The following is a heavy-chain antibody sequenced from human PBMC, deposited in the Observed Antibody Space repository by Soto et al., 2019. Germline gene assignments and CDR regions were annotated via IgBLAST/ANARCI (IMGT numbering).Heavy chain of an antibody. D-gene: IGHD1-26*01. Sequence: AVKVSCKASGGTFSSYAISWVRQAPGQGLEWMGGIIPIFGTANYAQKFQGRVTITADKSTSTAYMELSSLRSEDTAVYYCAGPSGSYLYYYYGMDVWGQGTTVTVSS. J-gene: IGHJ6*01. CDR3: AGPSGSYLYYYYGMDV. CDR1: GGTFSSYA. CDR2: IIPIFGTA. V-gene: IGHV1-69*06.